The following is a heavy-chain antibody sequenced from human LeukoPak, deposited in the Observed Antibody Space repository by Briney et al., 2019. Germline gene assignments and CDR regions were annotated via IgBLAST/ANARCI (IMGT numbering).Heavy chain of an antibody. CDR3: AFSSTSCYAGCWFDP. Sequence: AASVRVSCKASGYTFTGCYMHWVRQAPGQGLEWMGWINPNSGGTNYAQKFQGRVTMTRDTSISTAYLELSRLRSDDTAVYYCAFSSTSCYAGCWFDPWGQGTLVTASS. CDR2: INPNSGGT. D-gene: IGHD2-2*01. V-gene: IGHV1-2*02. CDR1: GYTFTGCY. J-gene: IGHJ5*02.